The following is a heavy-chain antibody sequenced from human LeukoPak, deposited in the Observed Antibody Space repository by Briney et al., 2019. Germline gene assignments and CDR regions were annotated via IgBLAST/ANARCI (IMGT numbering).Heavy chain of an antibody. D-gene: IGHD7-27*01. CDR3: AKATGGY. V-gene: IGHV3-30*18. CDR2: ISYDGSNK. CDR1: GFTFSSLW. Sequence: GGSLRLSCAASGFTFSSLWMSWVRQAPGKGLEWVAVISYDGSNKYYADSVKGRFTISRDNSKNTLYLQMNSLRAEDTAVYYCAKATGGYWGQGTLVTVSS. J-gene: IGHJ4*02.